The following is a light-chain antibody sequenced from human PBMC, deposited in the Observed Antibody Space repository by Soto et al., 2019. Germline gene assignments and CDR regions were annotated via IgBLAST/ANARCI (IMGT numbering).Light chain of an antibody. CDR2: AAS. CDR3: QHSYSIPYT. J-gene: IGKJ2*01. CDR1: QSINTY. V-gene: IGKV1-39*01. Sequence: DIQMTQSPSSLSASVGDRVAITCRASQSINTYLNWYQQKPGKAPKLLIYAASTLQRGVPSRFSGSGSGTDFTLAISSLQPEDFATYFCQHSYSIPYTFGQGTKVDI.